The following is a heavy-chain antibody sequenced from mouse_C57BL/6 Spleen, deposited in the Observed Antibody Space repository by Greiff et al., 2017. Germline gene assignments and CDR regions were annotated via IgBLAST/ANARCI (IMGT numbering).Heavy chain of an antibody. D-gene: IGHD2-12*01. V-gene: IGHV3-6*01. J-gene: IGHJ2*01. CDR2: ISYDGSN. Sequence: ESGPGLVKPSQSLSLTCSVTGYSITSGNYWNWIRQFPGNKLEWMGYISYDGSNNYNPSLKNRISITRDTSKNQFFLKLNSVTTEDTATYYCARDTLSYCYDFDYWGQGTTLTVSS. CDR1: GYSITSGNY. CDR3: ARDTLSYCYDFDY.